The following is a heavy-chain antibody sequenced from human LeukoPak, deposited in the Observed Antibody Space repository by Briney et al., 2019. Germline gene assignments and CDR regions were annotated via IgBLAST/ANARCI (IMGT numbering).Heavy chain of an antibody. J-gene: IGHJ4*02. V-gene: IGHV3-23*01. D-gene: IGHD6-13*01. CDR1: VYTFSSYV. CDR2: ISGSGGST. CDR3: AKGGVAAAGGLDY. Sequence: PGGSLRLSRAASVYTFSSYVMSGVRHAPGKGREGVSAISGSGGSTYYADSVKGRFTISRDNSKNTLYLQMNSLRAEDTAVYYCAKGGVAAAGGLDYWGQGTLVTVSS.